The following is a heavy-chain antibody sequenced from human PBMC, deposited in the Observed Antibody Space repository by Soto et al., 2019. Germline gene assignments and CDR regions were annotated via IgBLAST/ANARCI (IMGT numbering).Heavy chain of an antibody. Sequence: QVKLQESGPGLVRPSETLSLTCTVSGGSIGSYYWSWIRQAPEKGLEWIAFIHHSGSTNYKPSLKSRVAISVDTSNNQCSLKLTSVTAADTAVYYCARHLKADVLTGPFEYWGQGFLVTVSS. CDR3: ARHLKADVLTGPFEY. V-gene: IGHV4-59*08. CDR2: IHHSGST. CDR1: GGSIGSYY. D-gene: IGHD3-9*01. J-gene: IGHJ4*02.